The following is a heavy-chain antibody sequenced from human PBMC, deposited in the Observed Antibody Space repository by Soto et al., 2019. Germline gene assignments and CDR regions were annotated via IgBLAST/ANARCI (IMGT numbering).Heavy chain of an antibody. CDR1: GGTFSNYA. CDR3: ARGGHVVVVTAAFDY. CDR2: IMPIFGRA. D-gene: IGHD2-21*02. J-gene: IGHJ4*02. V-gene: IGHV1-69*13. Sequence: SVKVSCKASGGTFSNYAFSWVRQAPGQGLEWLGGIMPIFGRADYAQKFRGRVTINADESTSTAHMELSSLRSEDTAVYYCARGGHVVVVTAAFDYWGQGTLVTVSS.